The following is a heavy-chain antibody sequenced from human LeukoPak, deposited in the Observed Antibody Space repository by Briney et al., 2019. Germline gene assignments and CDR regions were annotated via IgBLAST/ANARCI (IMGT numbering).Heavy chain of an antibody. D-gene: IGHD3-22*01. Sequence: PGGSLRLSCAASGFTFSGSAMHWVRQASGKGLEWVGRIRSKANSYATAYAASVKGRFTISRDDSKNTAYLQMNSLKTEGTAVYYCTRRGYYDSSGYGKDYWGQGTLVTVSS. CDR2: IRSKANSYAT. J-gene: IGHJ4*02. CDR1: GFTFSGSA. V-gene: IGHV3-73*01. CDR3: TRRGYYDSSGYGKDY.